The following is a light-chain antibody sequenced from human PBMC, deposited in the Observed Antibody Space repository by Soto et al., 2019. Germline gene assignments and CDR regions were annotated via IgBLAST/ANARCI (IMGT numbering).Light chain of an antibody. J-gene: IGKJ1*01. Sequence: EIVLTQSPATLSLSPGEGATLSCRASQSVASYLAWYQQKPGQAPRLLIYDASNRATGIPARFSGSGSGTDFTLTISSLEPEDFAVYYCQQRSNWPLTFGQGTKVE. V-gene: IGKV3-11*01. CDR2: DAS. CDR1: QSVASY. CDR3: QQRSNWPLT.